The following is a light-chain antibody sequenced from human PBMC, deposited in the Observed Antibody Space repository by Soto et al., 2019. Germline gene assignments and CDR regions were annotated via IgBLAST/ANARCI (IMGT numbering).Light chain of an antibody. Sequence: DIQMTQSPSTLSASVGDRVTITCRASQSISNWLAWYQQKPGKAPKLLIYDASTLENGVPSWFSGGGSGTEFTLTITGLQPDDFAAYYCQHYKSYPYTFGQGTELEIK. CDR2: DAS. CDR3: QHYKSYPYT. CDR1: QSISNW. J-gene: IGKJ2*01. V-gene: IGKV1-5*01.